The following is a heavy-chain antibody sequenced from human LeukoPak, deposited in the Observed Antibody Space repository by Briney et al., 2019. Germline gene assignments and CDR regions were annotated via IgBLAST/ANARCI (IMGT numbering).Heavy chain of an antibody. D-gene: IGHD1-26*01. Sequence: SETLSLTCTVSGFSITTYYWSWIRKSPGNGLEWIGQIHSSGSTTYNPSLKSRVTISVDTSKNQFSLHLTSVTAADTAVYYCARDIREVGESHYFDFWGQGTLVTVTS. CDR3: ARDIREVGESHYFDF. J-gene: IGHJ4*02. V-gene: IGHV4-59*01. CDR1: GFSITTYY. CDR2: IHSSGST.